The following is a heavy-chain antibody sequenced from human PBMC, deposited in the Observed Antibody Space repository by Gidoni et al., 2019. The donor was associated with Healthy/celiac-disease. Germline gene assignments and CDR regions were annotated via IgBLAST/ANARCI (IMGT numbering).Heavy chain of an antibody. CDR3: AREEYCSGGSCYPVH. CDR2: IWYDGSNK. V-gene: IGHV3-33*01. CDR1: GFTFSSYG. D-gene: IGHD2-15*01. Sequence: PGRSLRLSCAASGFTFSSYGMHWVRQAPGKGLEWVAVIWYDGSNKYSADSVKGRFTISRDNSKNTLSLQMNRLRAEDTAVYYCAREEYCSGGSCYPVHWGQGTLVTVSS. J-gene: IGHJ4*02.